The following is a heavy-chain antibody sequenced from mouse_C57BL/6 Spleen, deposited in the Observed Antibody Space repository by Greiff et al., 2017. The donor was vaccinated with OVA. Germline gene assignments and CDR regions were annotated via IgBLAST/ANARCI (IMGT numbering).Heavy chain of an antibody. CDR2: IYPSDSET. Sequence: QVQLQPGAELVRPGSSVKLSCKASGYTFTSYWMDWVKQRPGQGLEWIGNIYPSDSETHYNQKFKDKATLTVDKSSSTAYMQLSSLTSEDSAVYYCARSVDSSGYVGAMDYWGQGTSVTVSS. J-gene: IGHJ4*01. V-gene: IGHV1-61*01. CDR1: GYTFTSYW. D-gene: IGHD3-2*02. CDR3: ARSVDSSGYVGAMDY.